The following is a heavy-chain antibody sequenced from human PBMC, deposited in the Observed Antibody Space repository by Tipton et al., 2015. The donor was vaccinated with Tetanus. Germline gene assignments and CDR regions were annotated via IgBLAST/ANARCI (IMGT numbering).Heavy chain of an antibody. Sequence: GLVKPSETLSLTCTVSGGSISSYYWSWIRQPPGKGLEWIGYIYYSGSTNYNPSLKSRVTISVDTSKNQFSLKLSSVTAADTAVYYCARDFTYYDSSGYRRRDYYFDYWGQGTLVTVSS. V-gene: IGHV4-59*01. CDR2: IYYSGST. J-gene: IGHJ4*02. D-gene: IGHD3-22*01. CDR1: GGSISSYY. CDR3: ARDFTYYDSSGYRRRDYYFDY.